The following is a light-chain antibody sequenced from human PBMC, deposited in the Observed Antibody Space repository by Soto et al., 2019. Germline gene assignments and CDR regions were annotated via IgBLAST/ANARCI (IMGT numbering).Light chain of an antibody. CDR3: CSYAGSYSWV. Sequence: QSALTQPRSVSGSPGQSVTISCTGTSSDVGGYNYVSRYQQHPGKAPKLMIYDVTKRPSGVPDRLSGSKSGNTASLTISGLQAEDEADYYCCSYAGSYSWVFGGGTKLTVL. J-gene: IGLJ3*02. CDR2: DVT. V-gene: IGLV2-11*01. CDR1: SSDVGGYNY.